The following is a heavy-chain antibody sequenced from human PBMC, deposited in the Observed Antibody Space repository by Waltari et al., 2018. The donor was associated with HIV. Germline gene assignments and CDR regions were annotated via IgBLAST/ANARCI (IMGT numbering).Heavy chain of an antibody. J-gene: IGHJ3*02. V-gene: IGHV1-18*01. CDR2: ISVYNDNT. D-gene: IGHD4-17*01. Sequence: QVQLVQSGAEVKKPGASLKVSCKASGYSFTSYGISWVRQAPGQGLEWIGWISVYNDNTKYAQKIQGRLNMTTDSPTSTAYMELRSLRSDDTAVYYCARAPMTTVTSRGFDIWGQGTMVIVSS. CDR1: GYSFTSYG. CDR3: ARAPMTTVTSRGFDI.